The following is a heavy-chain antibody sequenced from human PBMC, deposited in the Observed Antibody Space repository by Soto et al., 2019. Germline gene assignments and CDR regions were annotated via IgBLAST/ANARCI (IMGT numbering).Heavy chain of an antibody. J-gene: IGHJ4*02. CDR1: WDSVSSNSAA. V-gene: IGHV6-1*01. CDR3: ARGGWLQSPTAFDY. D-gene: IGHD5-12*01. Sequence: PSQTLSLTCAISWDSVSSNSAAWNWIRQSPSRGLEWLGRTYYRSKWYNDYAVSVKSRITINPDTSKNQFSLQLNSVTPEDTAVYYCARGGWLQSPTAFDYWGQGTLVTVSS. CDR2: TYYRSKWYN.